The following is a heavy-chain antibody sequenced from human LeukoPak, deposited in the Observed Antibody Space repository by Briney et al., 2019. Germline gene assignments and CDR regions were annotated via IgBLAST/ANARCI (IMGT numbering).Heavy chain of an antibody. CDR1: GGSISSSSYY. Sequence: SETLSLTCTVSGGSISSSSYYWGWIRQPPGKGLEWIASIYYSGITYHNPSLKSRVTISVDTSKNQFSLRLSSVTAADTAVYYCARHQEAMVRGVLYYMDVWGKGTTVTISS. J-gene: IGHJ6*03. CDR3: ARHQEAMVRGVLYYMDV. V-gene: IGHV4-39*01. D-gene: IGHD3-10*01. CDR2: IYYSGIT.